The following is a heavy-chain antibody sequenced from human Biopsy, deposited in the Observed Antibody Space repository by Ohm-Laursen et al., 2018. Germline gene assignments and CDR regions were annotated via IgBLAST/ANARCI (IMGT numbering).Heavy chain of an antibody. J-gene: IGHJ3*02. D-gene: IGHD1-1*01. CDR3: AKGRVGNSGSLDI. CDR1: GFTLSSYS. Sequence: GSLRLSCTASGFTLSSYSMNWVRQTPGKGLEWVSTISSSSDNIYYVDSVKGRFTISRDNAKNSLYLQMNSLRAEDTAIYYCAKGRVGNSGSLDIWGHGTMVTVSS. V-gene: IGHV3-21*04. CDR2: ISSSSDNI.